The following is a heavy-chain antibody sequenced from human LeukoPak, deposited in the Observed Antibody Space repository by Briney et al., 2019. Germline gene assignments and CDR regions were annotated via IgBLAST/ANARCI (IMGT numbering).Heavy chain of an antibody. J-gene: IGHJ4*02. CDR3: ARDRVSSGWDHDY. V-gene: IGHV3-23*01. D-gene: IGHD6-19*01. Sequence: GGSLRLSCAASGFTFSSYSMNWVRQAPGKGLEWVSAISGSGGSTYYADSVKGRFTISRDNSKNTLYLQMNSLRAEDTAVYYCARDRVSSGWDHDYWGQGTLVTVSS. CDR1: GFTFSSYS. CDR2: ISGSGGST.